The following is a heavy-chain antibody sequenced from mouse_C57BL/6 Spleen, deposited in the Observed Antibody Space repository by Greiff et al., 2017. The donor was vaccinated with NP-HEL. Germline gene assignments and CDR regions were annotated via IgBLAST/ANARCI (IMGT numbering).Heavy chain of an antibody. Sequence: QVQLQQPGTELVKPGASVKLSCKASGYTFTSYWMHWVKQRPGQGLEWIGNINPSNGGTNSNEKFKSKATLTVDKSSSTAYMQLSSLSSEDSAVYYCARSHYGSSLFAYWGQGTLVTVSA. J-gene: IGHJ3*01. CDR2: INPSNGGT. CDR3: ARSHYGSSLFAY. D-gene: IGHD1-1*01. V-gene: IGHV1-53*01. CDR1: GYTFTSYW.